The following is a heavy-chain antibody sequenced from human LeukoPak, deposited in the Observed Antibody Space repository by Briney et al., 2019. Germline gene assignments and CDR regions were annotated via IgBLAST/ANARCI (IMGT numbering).Heavy chain of an antibody. CDR2: ISSGSSYI. V-gene: IGHV3-21*01. Sequence: GGSLRLSCAASGFTFSSSSMNWVRQAPGKGLEWVSSISSGSSYIYYADSVKGRFTISRDNAKNSLYLQMNSLRAEDTAVYYCASSLYSGYVRNWGQGTLVTVSS. D-gene: IGHD5-12*01. CDR1: GFTFSSSS. CDR3: ASSLYSGYVRN. J-gene: IGHJ4*02.